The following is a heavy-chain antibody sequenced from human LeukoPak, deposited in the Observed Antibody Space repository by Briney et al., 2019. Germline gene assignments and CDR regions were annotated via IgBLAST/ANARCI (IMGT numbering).Heavy chain of an antibody. D-gene: IGHD6-13*01. Sequence: KTGRSLRLSCAASGFTFSSYGMHWVRQAPGKGLEWVSSIDGTSNYIYYADSVKGRFTISRDNAKNSLYLQMNSLRAEDTAVYYCAREQIDTISWPFGIDYWGQGTLVTVSS. CDR3: AREQIDTISWPFGIDY. J-gene: IGHJ4*02. CDR2: IDGTSNYI. V-gene: IGHV3-21*01. CDR1: GFTFSSYG.